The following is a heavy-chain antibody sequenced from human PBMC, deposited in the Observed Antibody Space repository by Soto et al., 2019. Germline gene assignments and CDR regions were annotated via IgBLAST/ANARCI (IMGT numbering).Heavy chain of an antibody. CDR1: GFTFSSYS. V-gene: IGHV3-21*01. Sequence: AGGSLRLSCAASGFTFSSYSMNWVRQAPGKGLEWVSSISSSSSYIYYADSVKGRFTISRDNAKNSLYLQMNSLRAEDTAVYYCARDHHPDRLLAWLPSYFDYWDPETLVTVYS. CDR2: ISSSSSYI. CDR3: ARDHHPDRLLAWLPSYFDY. J-gene: IGHJ4*02. D-gene: IGHD3-3*01.